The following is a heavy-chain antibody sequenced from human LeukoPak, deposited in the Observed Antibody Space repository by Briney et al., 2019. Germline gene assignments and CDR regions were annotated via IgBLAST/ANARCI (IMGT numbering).Heavy chain of an antibody. V-gene: IGHV1-58*02. Sequence: GASVKVSCKASGFTFTSSAMQWVRQARGQRLERIGWIVVGSGNTNYARKFQERVTITRDMSTSTAYMELSSLRSEDTAVYYCAAARDFWSGYYGPFDPWGQGTLVTVSS. CDR1: GFTFTSSA. J-gene: IGHJ5*02. CDR2: IVVGSGNT. CDR3: AAARDFWSGYYGPFDP. D-gene: IGHD3-3*01.